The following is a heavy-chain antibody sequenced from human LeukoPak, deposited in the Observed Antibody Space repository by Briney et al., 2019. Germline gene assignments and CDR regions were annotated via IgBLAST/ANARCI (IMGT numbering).Heavy chain of an antibody. CDR2: IYPGDSDT. CDR3: ARGHYYYYYGMDV. J-gene: IGHJ6*02. CDR1: GYNFNTYW. Sequence: GESLKISCKGSGYNFNTYWVAWVRQMPGKGLEWMGIIYPGDSDTRYSPSFQGQVTISADKSISTAYLQWSSLKASDTAMYYCARGHYYYYYGMDVWGQGTTVTVSS. V-gene: IGHV5-51*01.